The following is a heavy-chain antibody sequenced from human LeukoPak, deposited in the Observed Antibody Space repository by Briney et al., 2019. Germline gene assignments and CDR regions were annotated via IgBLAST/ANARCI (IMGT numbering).Heavy chain of an antibody. CDR1: GYSISSGYY. CDR2: IYHTGSV. V-gene: IGHV4-38-2*02. D-gene: IGHD5-18*01. CDR3: AREQARTPMGTY. Sequence: KPSETLSLTCAVSGYSISSGYYWGWIRQPPGKGLEWIGTIYHTGSVYYNPSLKSRVTISVDTSTNDISLKVTSVTAADTAVYYCAREQARTPMGTYWGQGTLVTVSS. J-gene: IGHJ4*02.